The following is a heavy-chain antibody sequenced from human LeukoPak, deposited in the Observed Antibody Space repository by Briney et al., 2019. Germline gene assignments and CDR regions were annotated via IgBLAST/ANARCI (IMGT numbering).Heavy chain of an antibody. V-gene: IGHV1-69*04. J-gene: IGHJ4*02. CDR2: IIPIFGIA. Sequence: ASVKVSCKASGGTFSSYAISWVRQAPGQGLEWMGRIIPIFGIANYAQKFQGRVTITVDKSTSTAYMELSSLRSEDTAVYYCAREYDSSGYPQRLDYWGQGTLVTVSS. CDR3: AREYDSSGYPQRLDY. D-gene: IGHD3-22*01. CDR1: GGTFSSYA.